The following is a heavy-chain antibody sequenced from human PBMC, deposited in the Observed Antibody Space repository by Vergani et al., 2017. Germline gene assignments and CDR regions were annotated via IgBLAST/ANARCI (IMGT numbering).Heavy chain of an antibody. V-gene: IGHV4-34*01. Sequence: QVQLQQWGAGLLKPSETLSLTCAVYGGSFSGYYWSWIRQPPGKGLEWIGEINHSGSTNYNPSLKSRVTISVDTSKNQFSLKLSSVTAADTAVYYCARGRWRVGIVTTPLGSWFDPWGQGTLVTVSS. D-gene: IGHD5-12*01. CDR3: ARGRWRVGIVTTPLGSWFDP. CDR2: INHSGST. CDR1: GGSFSGYY. J-gene: IGHJ5*02.